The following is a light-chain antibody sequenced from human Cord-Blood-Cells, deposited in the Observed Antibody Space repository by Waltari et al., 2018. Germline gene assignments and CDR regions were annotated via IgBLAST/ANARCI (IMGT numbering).Light chain of an antibody. CDR3: ISYTSSSTVL. J-gene: IGLJ2*01. Sequence: QSALTQPACVSGSPGQSITISCTVTSSDVGGYNYVSWYQQHPGKAPTLMIYDLSNRPSGVSHRFYGSKSGNTASLTISGLQAQDGADYDCISYTSSSTVLFGGGTKLTVL. CDR1: SSDVGGYNY. V-gene: IGLV2-14*01. CDR2: DLS.